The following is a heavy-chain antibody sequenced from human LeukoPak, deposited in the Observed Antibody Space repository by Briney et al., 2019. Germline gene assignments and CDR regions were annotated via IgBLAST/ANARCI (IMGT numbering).Heavy chain of an antibody. Sequence: GGSLRLSCAASGFTFSNYSMNWVRQAPAKGLAWVSSISSCRSYIYYAASVKRRFTISRDNAKNSLYLQMNSLGAEDTAVYYCARDRRYFDGAHGHDTFDIWGQGTMVTVSS. CDR2: ISSCRSYI. CDR1: GFTFSNYS. J-gene: IGHJ3*02. V-gene: IGHV3-21*01. D-gene: IGHD3-9*01. CDR3: ARDRRYFDGAHGHDTFDI.